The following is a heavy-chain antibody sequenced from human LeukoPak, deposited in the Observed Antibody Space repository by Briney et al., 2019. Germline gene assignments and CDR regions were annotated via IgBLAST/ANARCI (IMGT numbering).Heavy chain of an antibody. Sequence: PSETLSLTCTVSGGSISSSSYYWGWLRQPPGKGLEWLGSIYYSGSTYYNPSLKSRVTISVDTSKNQFSLKLSSVTAADTAVYYCASPENSSGPFDYWGQGTLVTVSS. D-gene: IGHD6-19*01. V-gene: IGHV4-39*01. CDR1: GGSISSSSYY. CDR3: ASPENSSGPFDY. J-gene: IGHJ4*02. CDR2: IYYSGST.